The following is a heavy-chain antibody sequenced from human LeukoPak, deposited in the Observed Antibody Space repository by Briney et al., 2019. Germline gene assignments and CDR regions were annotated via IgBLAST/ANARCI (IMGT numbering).Heavy chain of an antibody. CDR3: ARGLRWELPFDY. CDR2: ISPYNGNT. D-gene: IGHD1-26*01. J-gene: IGHJ4*02. Sequence: ASVKVSCKASGYTFSTYGITWVRQAPGQGLEWMGWISPYNGNTDYAQRLQGRVTMTTDTSTSTAYMELSSLRSDDTAVYYCARGLRWELPFDYWGQGTLVTVSS. CDR1: GYTFSTYG. V-gene: IGHV1-18*01.